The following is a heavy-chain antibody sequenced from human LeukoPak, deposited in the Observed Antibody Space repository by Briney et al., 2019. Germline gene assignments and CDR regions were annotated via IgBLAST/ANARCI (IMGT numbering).Heavy chain of an antibody. V-gene: IGHV3-9*01. CDR3: AKASSSSYYYYGMDV. D-gene: IGHD6-6*01. CDR2: ISWNSGSI. J-gene: IGHJ6*02. Sequence: GRSLRLSCAASGFTFDDYAMRWVRHAPGKGLEWVSGISWNSGSIGYADSVKGRFTISRDNAKNSLYLQMNSLRAEDTALYYCAKASSSSYYYYGMDVWGQGTTVTVSS. CDR1: GFTFDDYA.